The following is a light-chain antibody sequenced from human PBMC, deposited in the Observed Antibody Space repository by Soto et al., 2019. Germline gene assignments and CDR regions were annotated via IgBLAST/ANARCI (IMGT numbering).Light chain of an antibody. CDR3: QQRSNWPPEYT. Sequence: EIVLTQSPATLSLSPGERATLSCRASQSVSRYLAWYQQKPGQAPRLLIYDTSNRASGIPARFSGSGSGTDFTLPISSLEPEDFAVYYCQQRSNWPPEYTFGQGTSLEIK. CDR1: QSVSRY. CDR2: DTS. J-gene: IGKJ2*01. V-gene: IGKV3-11*01.